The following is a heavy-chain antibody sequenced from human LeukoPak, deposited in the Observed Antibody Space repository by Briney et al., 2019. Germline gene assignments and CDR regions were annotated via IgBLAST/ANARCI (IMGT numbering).Heavy chain of an antibody. J-gene: IGHJ2*01. Sequence: SQTLSLTCTVSGASISSAENHWSWIRQPPGKGLEWIGYIYYSGSTNYNPSLKSRVTISVDTSKNQFSLKLSSVTAADTAVYYCARGIGAVAVYWYFDLWGRGTLVTVSS. D-gene: IGHD6-19*01. V-gene: IGHV4-61*08. CDR3: ARGIGAVAVYWYFDL. CDR2: IYYSGST. CDR1: GASISSAENH.